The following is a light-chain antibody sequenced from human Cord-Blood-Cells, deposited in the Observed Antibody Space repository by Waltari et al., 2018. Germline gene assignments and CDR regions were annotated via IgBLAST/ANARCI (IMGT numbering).Light chain of an antibody. CDR2: WAS. V-gene: IGKV4-1*01. CDR1: QCVLFSSNNKNY. CDR3: QQYYSTPWT. J-gene: IGKJ1*01. Sequence: IVMTPSPAALVVSRAGSPPITCKSRQCVLFSSNNKNYLAWYQQKPGQPPKLLIYWASTRESGVPDRFSGSGSGTDFTLTISRLQAEYVAVYYCQQYYSTPWTFGQGTKVEIK.